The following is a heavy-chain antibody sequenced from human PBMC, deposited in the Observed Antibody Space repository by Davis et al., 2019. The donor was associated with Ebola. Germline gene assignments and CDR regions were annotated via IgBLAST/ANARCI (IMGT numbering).Heavy chain of an antibody. V-gene: IGHV3-72*01. CDR2: IRNKANSYTT. CDR3: ARGSVGTAFRALDI. J-gene: IGHJ3*02. CDR1: GFTFSDHY. D-gene: IGHD5-18*01. Sequence: PGGSLRLSCAASGFTFSDHYMDWVRQAPGQGMEWVARIRNKANSYTTEYAASVKGRFTISRDDSKKSHYLQMNSLETEDTAVYYCARGSVGTAFRALDIWGQGTMVTVSS.